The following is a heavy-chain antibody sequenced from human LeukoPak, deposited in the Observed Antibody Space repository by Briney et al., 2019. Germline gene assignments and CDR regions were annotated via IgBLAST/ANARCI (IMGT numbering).Heavy chain of an antibody. J-gene: IGHJ3*02. CDR1: GFTFSSYA. CDR3: ARGIVVVPAAIFTAFDI. CDR2: ISYDGSNK. Sequence: GRSLRLSCAASGFTFSSYAMHWVRQAPGKGLEWVAVISYDGSNKYYTDSVKGRFTISRDNSKNTLYLQMNSLRAEDTAVYYCARGIVVVPAAIFTAFDIWGQGTMVTVSS. D-gene: IGHD2-2*01. V-gene: IGHV3-30*04.